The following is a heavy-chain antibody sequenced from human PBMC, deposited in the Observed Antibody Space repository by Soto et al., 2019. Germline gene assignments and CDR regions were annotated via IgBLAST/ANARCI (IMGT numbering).Heavy chain of an antibody. CDR3: ARGGGIYSISWPLDY. CDR2: ISAYNGNT. CDR1: GYTFTSYG. V-gene: IGHV1-18*01. Sequence: GASVKVSCKASGYTFTSYGISWVRQAPGQGLEWMGWISAYNGNTNYAQKFQGRVTLTTDTSTSTAYMELRSLRSDDTAVYYCARGGGIYSISWPLDYWGQGTLVTVSS. J-gene: IGHJ4*02. D-gene: IGHD6-13*01.